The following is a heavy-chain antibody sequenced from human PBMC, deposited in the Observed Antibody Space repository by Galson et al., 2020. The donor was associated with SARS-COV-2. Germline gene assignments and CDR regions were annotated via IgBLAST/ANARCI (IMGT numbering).Heavy chain of an antibody. D-gene: IGHD2-15*01. CDR3: ARESEVVAAGLWYFDL. CDR2: IYTSGST. CDR1: GGSISSYY. Sequence: SETLSLTCTVSGGSISSYYWSWIRQPAGKGLEWIGRIYTSGSTNYNPSLKSRVTMSVDTSKNQFSLKLSSVTAADTAVYYCARESEVVAAGLWYFDLWGRGTLVTVSS. J-gene: IGHJ2*01. V-gene: IGHV4-4*07.